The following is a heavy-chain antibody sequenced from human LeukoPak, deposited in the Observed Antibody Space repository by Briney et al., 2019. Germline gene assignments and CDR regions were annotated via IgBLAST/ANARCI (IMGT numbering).Heavy chain of an antibody. CDR3: ARRAAAGGGYAFDI. CDR2: IYYSGST. J-gene: IGHJ3*02. Sequence: PSETLSLTCTVSGGSISSYYWSWIRQPPGKGLEWIGYIYYSGSTNYNPSLKSRVTISVDTSKNQFSLKLSSVTAADTAVYYCARRAAAGGGYAFDIWGQGTMVTVSS. D-gene: IGHD6-13*01. V-gene: IGHV4-59*08. CDR1: GGSISSYY.